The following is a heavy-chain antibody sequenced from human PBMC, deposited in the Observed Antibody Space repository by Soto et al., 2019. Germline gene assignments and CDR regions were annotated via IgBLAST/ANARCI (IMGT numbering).Heavy chain of an antibody. CDR2: IIPIFGTA. J-gene: IGHJ6*02. CDR1: GGTFSSYA. D-gene: IGHD5-12*01. CDR3: ARTAGGYDWRNYYYGMDV. V-gene: IGHV1-69*13. Sequence: GASVKVSCKASGGTFSSYAISWVRQAPGQGLEWMGGIIPIFGTANYAQKFQGRVTITADESTSTAYMELSSLRSEDTAVYYCARTAGGYDWRNYYYGMDVWGQGTTVTVSS.